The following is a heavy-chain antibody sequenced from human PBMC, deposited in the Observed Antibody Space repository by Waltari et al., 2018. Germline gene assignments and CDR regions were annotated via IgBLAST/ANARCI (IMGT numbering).Heavy chain of an antibody. J-gene: IGHJ4*02. Sequence: QVQLVQSGAEVKKPGSSVKVSCKASGGTFSSYAISWVRQAPGQGLEWMGGIIPIFGTATYAQKFQGRVTITADESTSTAYMELSSLRSEDTAVYYCAREARRYSGYDYAGYWGQGTLVTVSS. CDR2: IIPIFGTA. CDR3: AREARRYSGYDYAGY. CDR1: GGTFSSYA. V-gene: IGHV1-69*01. D-gene: IGHD5-12*01.